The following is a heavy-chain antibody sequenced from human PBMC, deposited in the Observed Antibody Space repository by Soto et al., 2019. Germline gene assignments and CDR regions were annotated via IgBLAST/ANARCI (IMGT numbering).Heavy chain of an antibody. D-gene: IGHD3-3*01. CDR1: GYTFTSYD. J-gene: IGHJ4*02. CDR3: ARGSGYDFWSGYYVPGEDSFDY. V-gene: IGHV1-8*01. Sequence: GASVKVSCKASGYTFTSYDINWVRQATGQGLEWMGWMNPNSGNTGYAQKFQGRVTMTRNTSISTAYMELSSLRSEDTAVHYCARGSGYDFWSGYYVPGEDSFDYWGQGTLVTVSS. CDR2: MNPNSGNT.